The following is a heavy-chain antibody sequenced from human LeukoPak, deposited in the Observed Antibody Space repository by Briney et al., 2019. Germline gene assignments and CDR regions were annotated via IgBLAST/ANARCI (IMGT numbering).Heavy chain of an antibody. Sequence: PGGSLRLSCAASGFTVSSNYMSWVRQAPGKGLEWVSVIYSGGSTYYEDSVKGRFTISRDNSKNTLYLQMNSLRAEDTAVYYCARDGRQLGEYWFDPWGQGTLVTVSS. CDR2: IYSGGST. CDR3: ARDGRQLGEYWFDP. V-gene: IGHV3-53*01. CDR1: GFTVSSNY. J-gene: IGHJ5*02. D-gene: IGHD3-10*01.